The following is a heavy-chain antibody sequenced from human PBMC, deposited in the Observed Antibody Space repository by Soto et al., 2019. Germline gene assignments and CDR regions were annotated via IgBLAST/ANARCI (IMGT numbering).Heavy chain of an antibody. Sequence: SETLSLTCTVSGGSISSGDYYWSWIRQPPGKGLEWIGYIYYSGSTYCNPSLKSRVTISVDTSKNQFSLKLSSVTAADTAVYYCARELRDSSGYDYWGQGTLVTVSS. CDR1: GGSISSGDYY. CDR2: IYYSGST. D-gene: IGHD3-22*01. CDR3: ARELRDSSGYDY. V-gene: IGHV4-30-4*01. J-gene: IGHJ4*02.